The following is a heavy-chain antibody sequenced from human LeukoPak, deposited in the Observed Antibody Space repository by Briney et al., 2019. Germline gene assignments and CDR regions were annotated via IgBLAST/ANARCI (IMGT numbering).Heavy chain of an antibody. CDR1: GFTFSSFA. V-gene: IGHV3-23*01. Sequence: PGVSLRLSCAATGFTFSSFAMSWVRQAPGKGLVGVSGISGRASASYYAESVKGRFTISRDNSKNTLYLQMNALRAEDTAVYYCAKDFEKWPQTPNNWGPGTLVAVSS. D-gene: IGHD5-12*01. J-gene: IGHJ4*02. CDR3: AKDFEKWPQTPNN. CDR2: ISGRASAS.